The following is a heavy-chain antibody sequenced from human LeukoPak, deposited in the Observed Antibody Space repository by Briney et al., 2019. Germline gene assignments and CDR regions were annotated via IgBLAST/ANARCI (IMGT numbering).Heavy chain of an antibody. CDR3: ARGASIAAAGTLYYFDY. CDR1: GFTFSSYW. Sequence: GGSLRLSCAASGFTFSSYWMHRVRQAPGKGLVWVSRINSDGSSTSYADSVKGRFTISRDNAKNTLYLQMNSLRAEDTAVYYCARGASIAAAGTLYYFDYWGQGTLVTVSS. CDR2: INSDGSST. J-gene: IGHJ4*02. D-gene: IGHD6-13*01. V-gene: IGHV3-74*01.